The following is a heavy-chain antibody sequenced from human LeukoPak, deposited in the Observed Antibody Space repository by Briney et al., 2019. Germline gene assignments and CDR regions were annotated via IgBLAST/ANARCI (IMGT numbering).Heavy chain of an antibody. CDR3: ARECPSGGFDY. V-gene: IGHV1-69*13. D-gene: IGHD1-26*01. CDR2: IIPIFGTA. J-gene: IGHJ4*02. Sequence: GASVKVSCKASGGTFSSYAISWVRQAPGQGLEWMGGIIPIFGTANYAQKFQGRVTVTADESTSTAYMELSSLRSEDTAVYYCARECPSGGFDYWGQGTLVTVSS. CDR1: GGTFSSYA.